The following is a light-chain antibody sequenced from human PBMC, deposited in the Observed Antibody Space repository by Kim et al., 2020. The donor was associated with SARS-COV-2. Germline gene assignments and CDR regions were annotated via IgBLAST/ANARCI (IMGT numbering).Light chain of an antibody. CDR2: GAS. CDR1: QDINTR. CDR3: QQANNFPWT. J-gene: IGKJ1*01. Sequence: DIQMTQSPSSVSASVVDRVTITCRASQDINTRLAWYQQRPGMVPKLLIDGASSLQSGVPSRFSGSGSGTDFTLTIWSLQPEDFATYYCQQANNFPWTFGQGTKVDIK. V-gene: IGKV1-12*01.